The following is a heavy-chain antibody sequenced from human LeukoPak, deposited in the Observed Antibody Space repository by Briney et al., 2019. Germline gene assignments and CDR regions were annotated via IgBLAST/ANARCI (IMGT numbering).Heavy chain of an antibody. CDR1: GFTFSSYG. J-gene: IGHJ4*02. V-gene: IGHV3-30*18. CDR3: AKDPYDYYDSSGYSHFDY. CDR2: ISYDGSNK. Sequence: GRSLRLSCAASGFTFSSYGMHWVRQAPGKGLEWVAAISYDGSNKYYADSVKGRFTISRDNSKNTLYLQMNSLRAEDTAVYYCAKDPYDYYDSSGYSHFDYWGQGTLVTVSS. D-gene: IGHD3-22*01.